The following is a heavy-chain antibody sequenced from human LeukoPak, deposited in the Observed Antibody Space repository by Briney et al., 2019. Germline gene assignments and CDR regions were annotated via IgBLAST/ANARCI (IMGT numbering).Heavy chain of an antibody. CDR3: ARTILPALDY. V-gene: IGHV3-30*19. Sequence: PGGSLRLSCAASGFTFSTYGMHWVRQAPGKGLEWVAFIDYGGSYKYYADSAKGRYTISRDNSRNTLYLQMNGLRVEDTAVYYCARTILPALDYWGQGTLVTVSS. CDR1: GFTFSTYG. J-gene: IGHJ4*02. CDR2: IDYGGSYK. D-gene: IGHD2-2*01.